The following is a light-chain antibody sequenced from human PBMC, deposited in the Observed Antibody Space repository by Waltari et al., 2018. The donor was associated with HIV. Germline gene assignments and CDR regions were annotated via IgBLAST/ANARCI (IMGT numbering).Light chain of an antibody. Sequence: QSALTQPRSVSGSPGQSVTIPCTGTSSDVGGYDYVSWYQQHPGKAPNLIISDVSNRPSGVSDRFSASKSGNTASLTISGLQGEDEADYYCCSHAGAYTLAFGGGTKLTVL. V-gene: IGLV2-11*01. CDR3: CSHAGAYTLA. J-gene: IGLJ3*02. CDR2: DVS. CDR1: SSDVGGYDY.